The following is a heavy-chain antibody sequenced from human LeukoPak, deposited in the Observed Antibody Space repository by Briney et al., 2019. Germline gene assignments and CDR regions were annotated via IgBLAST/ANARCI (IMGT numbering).Heavy chain of an antibody. CDR3: ARSDGYGLIGI. D-gene: IGHD3-10*01. Sequence: SETLSLTCSVSGVSISSGSNYWGWIRQPPGTTLEWIGSIYSSGSTYYNPSLESRVIILFDTAKNHFSLNLSSVTAADTAVYYCARSDGYGLIGIWGQGTMVTVSS. J-gene: IGHJ3*02. V-gene: IGHV4-39*07. CDR2: IYSSGST. CDR1: GVSISSGSNY.